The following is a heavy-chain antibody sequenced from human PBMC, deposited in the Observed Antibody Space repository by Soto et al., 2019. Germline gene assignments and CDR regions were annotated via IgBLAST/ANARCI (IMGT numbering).Heavy chain of an antibody. D-gene: IGHD3-22*01. V-gene: IGHV1-2*02. CDR2: INPNSGGT. Sequence: XSVKVSCKASGYTFAGYYMHWVRQAPGQGLEWMGWINPNSGGTNYAQKFQGRVTMTRDTSISTAYMELSRLRSDDTAVYYCARDRFGDYDTGFGYWGQGTLVTVSS. CDR3: ARDRFGDYDTGFGY. J-gene: IGHJ4*02. CDR1: GYTFAGYY.